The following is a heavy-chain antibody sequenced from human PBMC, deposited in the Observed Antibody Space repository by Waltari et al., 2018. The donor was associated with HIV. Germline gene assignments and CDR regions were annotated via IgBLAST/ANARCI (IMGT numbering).Heavy chain of an antibody. V-gene: IGHV3-30*04. CDR1: GFNFNSYA. CDR3: ARDSSGYYYVGYGMDV. CDR2: ISYDGSNK. D-gene: IGHD3-22*01. J-gene: IGHJ6*02. Sequence: QVQLVESGGGVVQPGRSLRLSCEPSGFNFNSYAMFWVRQAPGKGLGFVAVISYDGSNKYNADSVKGRFTIFRDNTKNTLYLQMNSLRAEDTAVYYCARDSSGYYYVGYGMDVWGQGTTVTVSS.